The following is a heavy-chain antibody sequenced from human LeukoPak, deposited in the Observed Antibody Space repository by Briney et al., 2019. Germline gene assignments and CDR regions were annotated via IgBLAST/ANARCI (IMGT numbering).Heavy chain of an antibody. J-gene: IGHJ3*02. D-gene: IGHD3-22*01. CDR3: ARHYYYDGLAAAFDI. CDR2: IYPGDSDT. V-gene: IGHV5-51*01. Sequence: GESLKISCKGSGYSFTSYWIGWVRQMPGKGLEWMGIIYPGDSDTRYSPSFQGQVTISADKSISTAYLQWSSLKASDTAMYYCARHYYYDGLAAAFDIWGQGTVVTVSS. CDR1: GYSFTSYW.